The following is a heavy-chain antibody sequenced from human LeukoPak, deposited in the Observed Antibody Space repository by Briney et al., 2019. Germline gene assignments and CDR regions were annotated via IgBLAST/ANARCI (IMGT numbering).Heavy chain of an antibody. CDR2: ISYDGSNK. CDR3: ARDSAPTVRFAFDI. Sequence: PGGSLRLSCAASGFTFSSYGMHWVRQAPGKGLEWVAVISYDGSNKYYADSVKGRFTISRDNSKNTLYLQMNSLRAEDTAVYYCARDSAPTVRFAFDIWGQGTMVTVSS. CDR1: GFTFSSYG. D-gene: IGHD4-11*01. J-gene: IGHJ3*02. V-gene: IGHV3-30*03.